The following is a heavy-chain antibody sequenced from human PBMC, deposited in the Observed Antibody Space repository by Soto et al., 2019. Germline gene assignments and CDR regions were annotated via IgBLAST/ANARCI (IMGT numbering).Heavy chain of an antibody. D-gene: IGHD3-22*01. Sequence: GSLRLSCTASGFTFGDYAMNWFRQAPGKGLEWVGFIRSKAYGGTTEYAASVKGRFTISRDDSKSIAYLQMNSLKTEDTAVYYCAKVRADYYDGSGPNYWGQGTLVTSPQ. V-gene: IGHV3-49*03. CDR2: IRSKAYGGTT. CDR3: AKVRADYYDGSGPNY. CDR1: GFTFGDYA. J-gene: IGHJ4*02.